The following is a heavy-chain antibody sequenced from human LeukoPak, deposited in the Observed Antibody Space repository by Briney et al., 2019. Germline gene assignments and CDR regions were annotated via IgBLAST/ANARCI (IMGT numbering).Heavy chain of an antibody. J-gene: IGHJ4*02. CDR3: ARQVPYTSRPDY. V-gene: IGHV4-59*08. CDR1: GDSINIYY. Sequence: SETLSLTCTVSGDSINIYYWTWIRQPPGKGLEWIGYIYYSGSTNYNPSLKSRVTISVDTSKNQFSLKLDSVTAADTAVYYCARQVPYTSRPDYWGQGTLVRVPS. CDR2: IYYSGST. D-gene: IGHD2-2*01.